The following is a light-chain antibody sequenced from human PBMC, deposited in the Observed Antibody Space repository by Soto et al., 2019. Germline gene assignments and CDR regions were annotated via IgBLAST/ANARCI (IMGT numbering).Light chain of an antibody. J-gene: IGKJ4*01. V-gene: IGKV3-15*01. CDR1: QTIYSN. CDR3: QQRSNWPLT. CDR2: RAS. Sequence: IMMTQSPATLSVSLGERATLSCRAGQTIYSNVAWYQQRPGQAPRLLIYRASTRATGVPARFSGSGSGTEFTLTISSLQSEDFAVYYCQQRSNWPLTFGGGTKVEIK.